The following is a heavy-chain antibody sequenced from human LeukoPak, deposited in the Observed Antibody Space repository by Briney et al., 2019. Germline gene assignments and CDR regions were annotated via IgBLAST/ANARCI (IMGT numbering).Heavy chain of an antibody. D-gene: IGHD2-15*01. CDR3: ASGYCSGGSCYALDY. CDR1: GFTFSSYG. V-gene: IGHV3-33*01. CDR2: IWYDGSNK. J-gene: IGHJ4*02. Sequence: PGGSLRLSCAASGFTFSSYGMHWVRQAPGKGLEWVAVIWYDGSNKYYADSVKGRFTISRDNSKNTPYLQMNSLRAEDTAVYYCASGYCSGGSCYALDYWGQGTLVTVSS.